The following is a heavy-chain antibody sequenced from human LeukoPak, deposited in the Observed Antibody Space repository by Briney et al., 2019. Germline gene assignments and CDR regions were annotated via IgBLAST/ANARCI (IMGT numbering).Heavy chain of an antibody. Sequence: SETLSLTCTVSGGSISSYYWSWIRQPPGKGLEWIGYIYYTGSTKYNPSLKSRVTISVDTSKNQFSLKLSSVTAADTAVYYCARVRAYSSGWSDFDYWGQGTLVTVSS. CDR3: ARVRAYSSGWSDFDY. CDR1: GGSISSYY. J-gene: IGHJ4*02. CDR2: IYYTGST. D-gene: IGHD6-19*01. V-gene: IGHV4-59*01.